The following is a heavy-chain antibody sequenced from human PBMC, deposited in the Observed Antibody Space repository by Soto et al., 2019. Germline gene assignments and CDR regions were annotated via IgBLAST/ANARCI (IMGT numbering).Heavy chain of an antibody. CDR3: ARAWVSVTPLDY. Sequence: QVQLVQSGAEEKKPGASVKVSCKASGYTFTSYAMHWVRQAPGQRLEWMGWINAGNGNTKYSQKFQGRVTITRDTSPSTAYMELSSLRSEVTALYHRARAWVSVTPLDYWGQGTLGTVSS. CDR1: GYTFTSYA. V-gene: IGHV1-3*05. CDR2: INAGNGNT. J-gene: IGHJ4*02. D-gene: IGHD4-17*01.